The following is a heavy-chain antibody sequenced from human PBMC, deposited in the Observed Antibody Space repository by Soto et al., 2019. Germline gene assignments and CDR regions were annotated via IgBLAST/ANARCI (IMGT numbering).Heavy chain of an antibody. Sequence: QITLKESGPTLVRPTQTLTLTCTFSGFSLSTTGVGVGWIRQPPGKALEWLALIYWDDDKRYSPSLKSRLTPTKHTSANAVILTMTNIAPVDTATYFCAQRLRDYGVGCARANYVDPWGQGKVVTVSS. CDR3: AQRLRDYGVGCARANYVDP. V-gene: IGHV2-5*02. D-gene: IGHD2-8*01. CDR1: GFSLSTTGVG. J-gene: IGHJ5*02. CDR2: IYWDDDK.